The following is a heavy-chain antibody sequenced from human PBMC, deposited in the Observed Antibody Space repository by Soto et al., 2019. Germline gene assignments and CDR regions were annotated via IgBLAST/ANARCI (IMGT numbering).Heavy chain of an antibody. CDR2: IYWDDSK. J-gene: IGHJ4*02. Sequence: QITLKESGPTLVKPTQTLTLTCTFSGFSLSTSGVGVGWIRPPPGKALEWLGFIYWDDSKNYSPSLKSRLSITKDPSKNRVVLTLTNMDPVDTPTYYCAHRKYFDYWGPGTLITVSS. V-gene: IGHV2-5*02. CDR3: AHRKYFDY. CDR1: GFSLSTSGVG.